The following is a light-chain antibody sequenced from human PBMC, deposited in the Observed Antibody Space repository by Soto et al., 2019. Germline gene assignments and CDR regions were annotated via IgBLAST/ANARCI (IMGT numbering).Light chain of an antibody. Sequence: EIVMTQSPATLSVSPGERATLSCRASQSVSNNLAWYQQKPGQAPRLLIYFASTRATGTPARFSGRGSGTEFTLTISSLQSEDFAVYYCQQYNKWPLTFGGGTKVETK. J-gene: IGKJ4*01. CDR3: QQYNKWPLT. CDR2: FAS. V-gene: IGKV3-15*01. CDR1: QSVSNN.